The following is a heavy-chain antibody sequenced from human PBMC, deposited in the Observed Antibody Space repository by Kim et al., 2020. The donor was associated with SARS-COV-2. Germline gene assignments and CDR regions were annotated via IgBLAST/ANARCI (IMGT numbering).Heavy chain of an antibody. Sequence: GGSLRLSCAASGFTFSSYAMHWVRQAPGKGLEWVAVISYDGSNKYYADSVKGRFTISRDNSKNTLYLQMNSLTAEDTAVYYCARDVPETRGWAYYYDSSGYYDYWGQGTLVTVSS. J-gene: IGHJ4*02. V-gene: IGHV3-30*04. D-gene: IGHD3-22*01. CDR3: ARDVPETRGWAYYYDSSGYYDY. CDR2: ISYDGSNK. CDR1: GFTFSSYA.